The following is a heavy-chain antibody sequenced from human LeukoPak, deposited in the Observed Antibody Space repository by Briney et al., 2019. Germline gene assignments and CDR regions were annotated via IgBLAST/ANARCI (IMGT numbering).Heavy chain of an antibody. CDR3: ARDGFVGAADY. D-gene: IGHD6-13*01. CDR2: IKQDGSEK. Sequence: PGRSLRLSCAASEFIFSGYWMNWVRQAPGKGLEWVANIKQDGSEKQYVDSVRGRFTISRDNAKNSLYLQMNSLRVEDTAVYYCARDGFVGAADYWGQGTLVTVSS. V-gene: IGHV3-7*01. CDR1: EFIFSGYW. J-gene: IGHJ4*02.